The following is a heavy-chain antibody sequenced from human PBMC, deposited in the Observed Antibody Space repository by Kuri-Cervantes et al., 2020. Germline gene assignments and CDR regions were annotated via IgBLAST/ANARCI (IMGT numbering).Heavy chain of an antibody. CDR1: GYIFANYW. CDR2: IYPGDSDT. J-gene: IGHJ6*02. Sequence: GESLKISCKTSGYIFANYWIAWVRQMPGKGLEWMGIIYPGDSDTRYSPSFQGQVTISADKSINTAYLQWSSLKASDTAMYYCARLATVTITWALSGCMDVWGQGTTVTVSS. D-gene: IGHD4-17*01. CDR3: ARLATVTITWALSGCMDV. V-gene: IGHV5-51*01.